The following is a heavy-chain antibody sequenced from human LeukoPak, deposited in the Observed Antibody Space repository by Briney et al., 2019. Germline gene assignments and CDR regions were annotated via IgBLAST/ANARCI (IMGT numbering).Heavy chain of an antibody. CDR1: GYTFSNYG. CDR3: ARDWSNSKSAPDH. J-gene: IGHJ4*02. V-gene: IGHV1-18*01. CDR2: ISAYNGNT. D-gene: IGHD6-13*01. Sequence: GASVKASCKASGYTFSNYGLTWVRQVPGQGLEYMGWISAYNGNTNYAQNLQGRVTMTTDTSTSTGYMELRSLRSDDTAVYYCARDWSNSKSAPDHWGQGTLVIVSS.